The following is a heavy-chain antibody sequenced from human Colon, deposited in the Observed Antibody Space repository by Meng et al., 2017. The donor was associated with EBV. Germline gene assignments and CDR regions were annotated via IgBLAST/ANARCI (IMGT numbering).Heavy chain of an antibody. CDR3: ARVGAYCGGDCYHPR. CDR2: IYHSGST. D-gene: IGHD2-21*02. CDR1: GGSHSSRNW. Sequence: VSRAVAVKPSWIRSPTSAGSGGSHSSRNWWHCVRQPPAQGLELIGDIYHSGSTNYNPSLKSRVTISVDESKNQFSLRLSSVTAADTAVYYCARVGAYCGGDCYHPRWGQGTLVTVSS. J-gene: IGHJ4*02. V-gene: IGHV4-4*02.